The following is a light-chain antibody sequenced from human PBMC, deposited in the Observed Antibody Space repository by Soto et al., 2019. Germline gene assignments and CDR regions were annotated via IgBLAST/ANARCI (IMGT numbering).Light chain of an antibody. CDR3: QKFRLSPT. CDR1: QSVNGN. CDR2: GAS. V-gene: IGKV3-15*01. Sequence: ETVMTQSPATLSVSPGERATLSCRASQSVNGNLAWYQQKLGQAPRVLIFGASTRATGIPARFSGSGSGTEFTLTISRLEPEDFAVYYCQKFRLSPTFGGGTKVDIK. J-gene: IGKJ4*01.